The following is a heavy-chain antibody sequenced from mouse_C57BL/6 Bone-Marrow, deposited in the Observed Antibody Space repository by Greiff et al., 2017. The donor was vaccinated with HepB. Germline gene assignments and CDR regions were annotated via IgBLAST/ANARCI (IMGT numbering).Heavy chain of an antibody. V-gene: IGHV1-82*01. D-gene: IGHD2-12*01. J-gene: IGHJ2*01. CDR1: GYAFSSSW. Sequence: VKLMESGPELVKPGASVKISCKASGYAFSSSWMNWVKQRPGKGLEWIGRIYPGDGDTNYNGKFKGKATLTADKSSSTAYMQLSSLTSEDSAVYFCVTGVNYWGQGTTLTVSS. CDR3: VTGVNY. CDR2: IYPGDGDT.